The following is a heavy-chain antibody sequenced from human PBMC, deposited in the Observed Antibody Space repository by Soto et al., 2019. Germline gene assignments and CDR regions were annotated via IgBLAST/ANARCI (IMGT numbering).Heavy chain of an antibody. CDR1: GGSISSYY. V-gene: IGHV4-59*01. D-gene: IGHD6-6*01. CDR2: IYYSGST. J-gene: IGHJ4*02. Sequence: PSETLSLTCTVSGGSISSYYWSWIRQPPGKRLEWIGYIYYSGSTTYNPSLKSRVTISLDTSKQQFSLKLTSVTAADTAVYYRAKVRDDHSYFFDYWGQGTLVTVSS. CDR3: AKVRDDHSYFFDY.